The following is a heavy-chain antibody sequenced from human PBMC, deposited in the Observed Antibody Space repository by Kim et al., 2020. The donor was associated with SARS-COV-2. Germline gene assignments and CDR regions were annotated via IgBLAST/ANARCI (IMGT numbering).Heavy chain of an antibody. CDR1: GFTFNYYA. Sequence: GGSLRLSCAASGFTFNYYAISWVRQAPGKGLEWVSSISGGGDGTYYADSVKGRFIISRDNSKDTLYLQMNSLRVEDTAVYYCARAGCSGGNCYRHPDCWGQGTLVTVSS. CDR2: ISGGGDGT. D-gene: IGHD2-15*01. CDR3: ARAGCSGGNCYRHPDC. J-gene: IGHJ4*02. V-gene: IGHV3-23*01.